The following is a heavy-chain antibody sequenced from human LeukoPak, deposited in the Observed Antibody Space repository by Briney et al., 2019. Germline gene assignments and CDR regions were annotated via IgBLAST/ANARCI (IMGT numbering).Heavy chain of an antibody. CDR2: IYPDDSDT. CDR1: GYSFTNHW. D-gene: IGHD2-2*01. CDR3: ARRYCSSTSCLFQFDP. V-gene: IGHV5-51*01. Sequence: GESLKISCKGSGYSFTNHWIGWVRQMPGKGLELMGIIYPDDSDTRYSPSFQGRVTISADKSINTAYLQWSSLKASDTAMYYCARRYCSSTSCLFQFDPWGLGTLVTVSS. J-gene: IGHJ5*02.